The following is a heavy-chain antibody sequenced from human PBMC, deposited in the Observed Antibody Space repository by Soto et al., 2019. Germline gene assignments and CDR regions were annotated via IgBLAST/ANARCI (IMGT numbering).Heavy chain of an antibody. D-gene: IGHD6-13*01. CDR3: AKGGQQLVRGYNWFDP. CDR1: GFTFDNYA. Sequence: EVQLVESGGDLVQPGRSLRLSCAASGFTFDNYAMHWVRQAPGKGLEWVSGISYNSGSIDYADSVKGRFIISRDNAKNSLYLQMNSLRAEDTALYYCAKGGQQLVRGYNWFDPWGQGTLVTVSS. CDR2: ISYNSGSI. J-gene: IGHJ5*02. V-gene: IGHV3-9*01.